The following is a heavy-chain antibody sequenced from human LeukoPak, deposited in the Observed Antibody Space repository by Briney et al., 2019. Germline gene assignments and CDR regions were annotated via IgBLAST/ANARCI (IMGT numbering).Heavy chain of an antibody. D-gene: IGHD6-19*01. Sequence: SVKVSCKASGGTFSSYTISWVRQAPGQGLEWMGRIIPILGIANYAQKFQGKVTITADKSTSTAYMELSSLRSEDTAVYYCATLAVAGTARDYWGQGTLVTVSS. CDR1: GGTFSSYT. CDR2: IIPILGIA. CDR3: ATLAVAGTARDY. J-gene: IGHJ4*02. V-gene: IGHV1-69*02.